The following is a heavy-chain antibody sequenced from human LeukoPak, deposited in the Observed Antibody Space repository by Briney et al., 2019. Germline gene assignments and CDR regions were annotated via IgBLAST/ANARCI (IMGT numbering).Heavy chain of an antibody. D-gene: IGHD3-10*01. V-gene: IGHV4-39*01. CDR2: ISYSGST. J-gene: IGHJ4*02. CDR1: GGSINNNNYY. Sequence: PSETLSLTCTVSGGSINNNNYYWGWIRQPPGKGLEWIGSISYSGSTSYNPSLKSRVTISVDTSKNQFSLNLRSVTAADTAVCYCARLYSSGTSGRGFTDYWGQGTLVTVSS. CDR3: ARLYSSGTSGRGFTDY.